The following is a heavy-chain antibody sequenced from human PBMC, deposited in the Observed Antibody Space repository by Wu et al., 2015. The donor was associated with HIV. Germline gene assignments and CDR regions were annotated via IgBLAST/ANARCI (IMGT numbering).Heavy chain of an antibody. V-gene: IGHV1-69*12. Sequence: QVQLVQSGAEVKKPGSSVKVSCKASGGTFSTYGITWVRQAPGQGLEWMGGIIPMFDTANYAQKFQDRVTITADGSTTTVYMELSSLRSADTAVYYCARGRGFAEGGAAILTYNYDSSGDFFYFMDVWGTGTTVIVSS. CDR1: GGTFSTYG. J-gene: IGHJ6*03. D-gene: IGHD3-22*01. CDR2: IIPMFDTA. CDR3: ARGRGFAEGGAAILTYNYDSSGDFFYFMDV.